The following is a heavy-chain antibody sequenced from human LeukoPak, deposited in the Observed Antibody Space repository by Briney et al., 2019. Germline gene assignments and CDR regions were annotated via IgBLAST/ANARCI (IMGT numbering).Heavy chain of an antibody. Sequence: GGSLRLSCAASGFTFSTYSMNWVRQAPGKGLEWVSSISSSSSYIYYADSLKGRFTISRDNAKNSLYLQMISLRAEDTAVCYCARSTTVVTPPFDYWGQGTRVTVSS. V-gene: IGHV3-21*01. CDR1: GFTFSTYS. J-gene: IGHJ4*02. D-gene: IGHD4-23*01. CDR2: ISSSSSYI. CDR3: ARSTTVVTPPFDY.